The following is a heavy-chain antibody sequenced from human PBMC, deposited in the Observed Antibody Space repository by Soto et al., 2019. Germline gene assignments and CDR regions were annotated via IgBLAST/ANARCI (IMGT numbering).Heavy chain of an antibody. CDR3: ARGRMLNTNMDY. D-gene: IGHD2-8*01. CDR1: GFTFSSYS. V-gene: IGHV3-21*01. Sequence: EVQLVESGGGLVKPGGSLRLSCAASGFTFSSYSMNWVRQAPGKGLEWVSSISSSRGYTSYADSVKGRFTISRDNAKNSLYLQIDSLRADDTAVYDCARGRMLNTNMDYWGHGALVTVSS. CDR2: ISSSRGYT. J-gene: IGHJ4*01.